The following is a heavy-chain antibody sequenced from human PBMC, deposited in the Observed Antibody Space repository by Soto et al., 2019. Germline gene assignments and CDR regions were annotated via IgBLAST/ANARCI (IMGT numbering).Heavy chain of an antibody. CDR3: ARGFDGGSGWYYYFDH. J-gene: IGHJ4*02. V-gene: IGHV1-46*03. D-gene: IGHD6-19*01. Sequence: ASVKVACKASGYTFTSYYMHWVRQAPGQGLEWMGIINPSGGSTSYAQKFQGRVTMTRDTSTSTVYMELSSLRSEDTAVYYCARGFDGGSGWYYYFDHWGQGTLVTVSS. CDR1: GYTFTSYY. CDR2: INPSGGST.